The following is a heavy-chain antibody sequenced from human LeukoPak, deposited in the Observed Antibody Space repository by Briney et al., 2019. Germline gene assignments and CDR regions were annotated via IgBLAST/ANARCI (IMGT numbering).Heavy chain of an antibody. CDR3: AKVISAGIGDYYFDY. CDR1: GFTFSSYA. Sequence: GGSLRLSCAASGFTFSSYAMNWVRQAPGKGLEWVSAISASGGTTYYADSVRGRFTISRDNSKNTLYLQISSLRAEDTAVYYCAKVISAGIGDYYFDYWGQGTLVTVSS. J-gene: IGHJ4*02. CDR2: ISASGGTT. D-gene: IGHD4-17*01. V-gene: IGHV3-23*01.